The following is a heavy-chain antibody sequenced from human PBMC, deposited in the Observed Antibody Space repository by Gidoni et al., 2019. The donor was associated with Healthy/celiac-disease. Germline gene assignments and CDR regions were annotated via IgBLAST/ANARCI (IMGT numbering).Heavy chain of an antibody. CDR1: GFTFRSYA. D-gene: IGHD2-2*01. CDR3: ARDRIVVVPADSDWFDP. V-gene: IGHV3-30*01. J-gene: IGHJ5*02. CDR2: ISYDGSNK. Sequence: QVQLVESGGGVVQPGRSLRLSCAASGFTFRSYAMHWVRQAPGKGLEWVAVISYDGSNKYYADSVKGRFTISRDNSKNTLYLQMNSLRAEDTAVYYCARDRIVVVPADSDWFDPWGQGTLVTVSS.